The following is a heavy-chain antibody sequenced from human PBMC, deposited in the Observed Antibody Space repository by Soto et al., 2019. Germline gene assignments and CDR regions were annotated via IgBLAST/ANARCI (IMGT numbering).Heavy chain of an antibody. CDR3: TTPSICSGGSCYSGHSHDAFDI. D-gene: IGHD2-15*01. CDR2: IKSKTDGGTT. Sequence: GGSLRLSCAASGFTFSNAWMNWVRQAPGKGLEWVGRIKSKTDGGTTDYAAPVKARFTISRDDSKNTLYLQMNSLKTEDTAVYYCTTPSICSGGSCYSGHSHDAFDIWGQGTMVTVSS. CDR1: GFTFSNAW. J-gene: IGHJ3*02. V-gene: IGHV3-15*07.